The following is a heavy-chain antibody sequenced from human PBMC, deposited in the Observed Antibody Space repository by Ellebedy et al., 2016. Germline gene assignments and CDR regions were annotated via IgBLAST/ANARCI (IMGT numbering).Heavy chain of an antibody. Sequence: GGSLRLSXAVSGVTFGSFAMNWVRQAPGKGLEWVSFTSGSGGATYYADSVRGRFTMSRDISRRTLYLHMNSLRAKDTALYYCAKSRGDSGPSYWSDSWGQGTLVTVSS. CDR3: AKSRGDSGPSYWSDS. D-gene: IGHD6-13*01. V-gene: IGHV3-23*01. J-gene: IGHJ5*01. CDR2: TSGSGGAT. CDR1: GVTFGSFA.